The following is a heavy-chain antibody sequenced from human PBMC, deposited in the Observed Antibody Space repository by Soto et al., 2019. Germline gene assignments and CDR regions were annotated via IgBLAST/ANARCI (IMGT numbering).Heavy chain of an antibody. J-gene: IGHJ6*02. CDR2: IDPSVSYT. CDR3: ARHLVYYDFWSPYYYYYYGMDV. V-gene: IGHV5-10-1*01. D-gene: IGHD3-3*01. CDR1: GYSFTSYW. Sequence: GESLKISCKGSGYSFTSYWISWVRQMPGKGLEWMGRIDPSVSYTNYSPSFQGHVTISADKSISTAYLQWSSLKASDTAMYYCARHLVYYDFWSPYYYYYYGMDVWGQGTTVTVSS.